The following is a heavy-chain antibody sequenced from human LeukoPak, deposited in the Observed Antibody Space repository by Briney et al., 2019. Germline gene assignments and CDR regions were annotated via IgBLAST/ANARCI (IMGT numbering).Heavy chain of an antibody. CDR1: GGSISSYY. D-gene: IGHD2-8*02. Sequence: PSETLSLTCTVSGGSISSYYWSWIRQPPGKGLEWIGYIYYSGRTNYNPSLKSRVTISVDTSKNQFSLKLSSATAADTAVYYCAGQSFSTGLVDYWGQGTLVTVSS. V-gene: IGHV4-59*08. CDR3: AGQSFSTGLVDY. CDR2: IYYSGRT. J-gene: IGHJ4*02.